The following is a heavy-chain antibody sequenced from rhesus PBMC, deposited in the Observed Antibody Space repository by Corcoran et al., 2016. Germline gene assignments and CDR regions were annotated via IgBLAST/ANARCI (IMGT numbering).Heavy chain of an antibody. D-gene: IGHD3-34*01. CDR1: GGSISSNY. CDR3: ARDHRPYAYGGDPRLDY. J-gene: IGHJ4*01. Sequence: QLQLQESGPGLVKPSETLSLTCAVSGGSISSNYWSWIRQPPGKGLEWIGRISGSGGSTDYDPALKSRVTISTDTSKNQFSLKLSSVTAADTAVYYCARDHRPYAYGGDPRLDYWGQGVLVTVSS. V-gene: IGHV4-173*01. CDR2: ISGSGGST.